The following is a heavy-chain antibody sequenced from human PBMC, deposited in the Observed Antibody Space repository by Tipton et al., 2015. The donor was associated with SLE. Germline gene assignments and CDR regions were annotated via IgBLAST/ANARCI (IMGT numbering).Heavy chain of an antibody. CDR1: GGSISTYY. CDR3: LGSPTLFSYFDY. Sequence: TLSLTCTVSGGSISTYYWSWIRQPPGKGLEWIGSVFYNGGTNYNSSLKSRLTVSLDTSKNQFSLRLTSVTAADTAVYFCLGSPTLFSYFDYWGQGTLVSVSS. D-gene: IGHD1-26*01. V-gene: IGHV4-59*08. J-gene: IGHJ4*02. CDR2: VFYNGGT.